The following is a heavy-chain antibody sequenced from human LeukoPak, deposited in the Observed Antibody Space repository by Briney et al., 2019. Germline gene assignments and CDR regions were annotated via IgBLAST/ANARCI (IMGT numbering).Heavy chain of an antibody. D-gene: IGHD6-13*01. CDR3: AREIRGAAAGPTPLEEDAFDI. CDR1: GGSISSSSYY. Sequence: PSETLSLTCTVSGGSISSSSYYWSWIRQPPGKGLEWFGYIYYSGSTNYNPSLKSRVTISVDTSKNQFSLKLSSVTAADTAVYYCAREIRGAAAGPTPLEEDAFDIWGQGTMVTVSS. J-gene: IGHJ3*02. V-gene: IGHV4-61*01. CDR2: IYYSGST.